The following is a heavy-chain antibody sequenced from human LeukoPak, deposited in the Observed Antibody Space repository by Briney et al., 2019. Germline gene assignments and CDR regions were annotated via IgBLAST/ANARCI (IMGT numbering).Heavy chain of an antibody. CDR3: ARGSWFDF. V-gene: IGHV1-18*01. CDR1: GYTFTTYA. Sequence: ASVKVSCRASGYTFTTYAISWVRQAPGQGLEWVGWISVYNGNTNYAQKLQGRVTMTTDTSTSTAYMELRSLRSDDTALYYCARGSWFDFWGQGTLVTVSS. J-gene: IGHJ4*02. CDR2: ISVYNGNT. D-gene: IGHD2-15*01.